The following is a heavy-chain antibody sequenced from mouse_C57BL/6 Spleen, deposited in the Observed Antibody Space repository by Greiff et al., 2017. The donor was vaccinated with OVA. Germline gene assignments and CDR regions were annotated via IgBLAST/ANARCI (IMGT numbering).Heavy chain of an antibody. CDR3: ARHSKTTVVAEAMDY. CDR2: VSSGGSYT. V-gene: IGHV5-6*01. Sequence: EVKLVESGGDLVKPGGSLKLSCAASGFTFSSYGMSWVRQTPDKRLEWVATVSSGGSYTYYPDSVKGRFTISRDHAKNTLYLQMSRLKSEDTAMYYCARHSKTTVVAEAMDYWGQGTSVTVSS. D-gene: IGHD1-1*01. J-gene: IGHJ4*01. CDR1: GFTFSSYG.